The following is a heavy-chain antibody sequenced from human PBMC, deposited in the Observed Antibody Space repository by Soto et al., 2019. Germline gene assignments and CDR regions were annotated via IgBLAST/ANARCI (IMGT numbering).Heavy chain of an antibody. J-gene: IGHJ6*02. CDR3: AMTPNRQANYYYYYGMDV. V-gene: IGHV3-30-3*01. CDR2: ISYDGSNK. Sequence: PGGALRLSCAASGFTFSSYAMHWVRQAPGKGLEWVAVISYDGSNKYYADSVKGRFTISRDNSKNTLYLQMNSLRAEDTAVYYCAMTPNRQANYYYYYGMDVCGQGTTVTVSS. CDR1: GFTFSSYA.